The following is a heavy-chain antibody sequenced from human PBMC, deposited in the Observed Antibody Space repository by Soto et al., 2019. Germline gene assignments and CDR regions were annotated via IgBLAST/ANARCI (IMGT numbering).Heavy chain of an antibody. CDR3: ASVKVVRYFDWLSPGFDP. Sequence: GGSLRLSCAASGFTFSSYAMSWVRQAPGKGLEWVSAISGSGGSTYYADSVKGRFTISRDNSKNTLYLQMNSLRAEDTAVYYCASVKVVRYFDWLSPGFDPWGQGTLVTVSS. CDR2: ISGSGGST. J-gene: IGHJ5*02. D-gene: IGHD3-9*01. CDR1: GFTFSSYA. V-gene: IGHV3-23*01.